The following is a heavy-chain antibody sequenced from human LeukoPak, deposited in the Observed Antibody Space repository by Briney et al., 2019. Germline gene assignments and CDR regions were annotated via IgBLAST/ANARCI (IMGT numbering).Heavy chain of an antibody. CDR2: MNGEGTTT. CDR1: GLTFRTTW. CDR3: ATARNFRFEY. J-gene: IGHJ4*02. Sequence: GGSLGLSCATSGLTFRTTWMHWVRQAPGKGLMWVSRMNGEGTTTDYADSVKGRFTVSRDYAKNTLFLQMNNLRTEDTALYFCATARNFRFEYWGQGSLVIVSA. D-gene: IGHD1-7*01. V-gene: IGHV3-74*01.